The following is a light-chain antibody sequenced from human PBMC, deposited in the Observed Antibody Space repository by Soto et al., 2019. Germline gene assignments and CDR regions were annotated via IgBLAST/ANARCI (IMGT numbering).Light chain of an antibody. V-gene: IGLV2-14*01. J-gene: IGLJ3*02. CDR2: EVT. CDR1: SSDVGGYNY. CDR3: NSYTSWSNLV. Sequence: QSALTQPASVSGSPGQSITISCTGSSSDVGGYNYVSWYQQHPGKAPQLMIFEVTNRPSGVSNRFSGSKSGNTASLTISGVQAVDGAYYYCNSYTSWSNLVFGRGTKLTVL.